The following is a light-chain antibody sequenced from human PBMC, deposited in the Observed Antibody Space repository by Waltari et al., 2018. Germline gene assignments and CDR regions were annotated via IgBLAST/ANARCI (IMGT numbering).Light chain of an antibody. Sequence: AIRLTQSPSSLSASTGDRVTLTCRVSQDIASFLAWYQQKPGKAPNLLIYAASTWQSGVPSRFSGSGSGTDFTLTISWLQSEDFATYYCQQYYNYPFTFGPGTKVDIK. V-gene: IGKV1-8*01. CDR3: QQYYNYPFT. CDR2: AAS. CDR1: QDIASF. J-gene: IGKJ3*01.